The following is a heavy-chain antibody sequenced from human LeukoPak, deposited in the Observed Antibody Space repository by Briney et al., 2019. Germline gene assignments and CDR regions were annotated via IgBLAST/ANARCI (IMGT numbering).Heavy chain of an antibody. CDR2: IYYSGST. Sequence: SETLSLTCTVSGGSVSTSDYYWGWIRQPPGKGLEWIGSIYYSGSTYYNPSLKSRVTISVDTSKNQFSLKLSSVTAADTAVYYCARIIWFGEYYFDYWGQGTLVTVSS. CDR1: GGSVSTSDYY. V-gene: IGHV4-39*01. J-gene: IGHJ4*02. CDR3: ARIIWFGEYYFDY. D-gene: IGHD3-10*01.